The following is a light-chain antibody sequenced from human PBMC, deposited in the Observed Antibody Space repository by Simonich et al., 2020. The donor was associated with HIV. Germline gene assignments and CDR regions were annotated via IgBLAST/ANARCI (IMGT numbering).Light chain of an antibody. CDR3: PLT. CDR2: WGS. Sequence: DIVMTQSPDSLAVSLGERATINCKSSQSVLYSSNNKNYLAWFQQKPGQPPKLLIYWGSTRESGVPDRFSGSGSGTDFTLTISSLQAEDVAVYSTPLTFGGGTKVEIK. J-gene: IGKJ4*01. V-gene: IGKV4-1*01. CDR1: QSVLYSSNNKNY.